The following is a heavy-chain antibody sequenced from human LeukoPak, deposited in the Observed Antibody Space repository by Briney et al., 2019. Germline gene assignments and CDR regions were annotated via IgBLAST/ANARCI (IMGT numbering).Heavy chain of an antibody. CDR2: ISSSSSYI. V-gene: IGHV3-21*01. CDR3: ARGYSRAAFDI. CDR1: GFTFSSYS. D-gene: IGHD2-15*01. Sequence: GGSLRLSCAASGFTFSSYSMNWVRQAPGKGLEWVSSISSSSSYIYYADSVKGRFTVSRDNGKDSLLLQMNSLRAEDTALYYCARGYSRAAFDIWGQGTVVAVSS. J-gene: IGHJ3*02.